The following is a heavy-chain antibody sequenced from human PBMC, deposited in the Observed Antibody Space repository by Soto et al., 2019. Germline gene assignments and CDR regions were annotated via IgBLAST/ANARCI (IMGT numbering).Heavy chain of an antibody. D-gene: IGHD2-15*01. V-gene: IGHV3-23*01. CDR2: ISGSGGST. Sequence: GGSLRLSCAASGFTFSSYTMSWVRQAPGKGLEWVSAISGSGGSTYYADSVKGRFTISRDNSKNTLYLQMNSLRAEDTAVYYCAKLVVAATINWFDPWGQGTLVTVSS. CDR1: GFTFSSYT. CDR3: AKLVVAATINWFDP. J-gene: IGHJ5*02.